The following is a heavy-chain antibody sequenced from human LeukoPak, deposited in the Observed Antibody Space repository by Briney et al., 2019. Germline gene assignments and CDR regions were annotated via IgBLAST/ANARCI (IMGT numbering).Heavy chain of an antibody. CDR2: IKKDGSEK. CDR3: ARDQYGGYDPFDY. J-gene: IGHJ4*02. V-gene: IGHV3-7*01. D-gene: IGHD5-12*01. Sequence: PGGSLSLSYAASGFTFSSYWMRGVPQAPGKGREGVANIKKDGSEKYYVDSVKGRFTISRDNAKNSLYLQMNSLRAEDTAVYYCARDQYGGYDPFDYWGQGTLVTVSS. CDR1: GFTFSSYW.